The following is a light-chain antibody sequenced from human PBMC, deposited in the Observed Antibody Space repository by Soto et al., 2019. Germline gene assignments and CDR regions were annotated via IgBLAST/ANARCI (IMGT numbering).Light chain of an antibody. J-gene: IGLJ1*01. CDR3: SSYTSSSTLGYV. Sequence: QSALTQPASVSGSPGQSITNSCTGTSSDVGGYNYVSWYQQHPGKAPKLMIYEVSNRPSGVSNRFSGSKSGNTASLTISGLQAEDEADYYCSSYTSSSTLGYVFGTGTKLTVL. V-gene: IGLV2-14*01. CDR2: EVS. CDR1: SSDVGGYNY.